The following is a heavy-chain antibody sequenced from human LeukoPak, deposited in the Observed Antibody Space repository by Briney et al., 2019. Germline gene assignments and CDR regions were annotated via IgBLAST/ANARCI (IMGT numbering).Heavy chain of an antibody. CDR3: ARVRKVYAPNFDY. Sequence: SETLSLTCAVYGGSFSGYYWSWIRQPPGKGLEWIGEINHSGSTNYNPSLKSRVTISVDTSKNQFSLKLSSVTAADTAVYYCARVRKVYAPNFDYWGQGTLVTVSS. J-gene: IGHJ4*02. D-gene: IGHD2-8*01. CDR1: GGSFSGYY. CDR2: INHSGST. V-gene: IGHV4-34*01.